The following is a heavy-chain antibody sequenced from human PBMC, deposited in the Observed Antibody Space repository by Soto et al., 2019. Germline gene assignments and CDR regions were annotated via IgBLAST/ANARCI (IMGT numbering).Heavy chain of an antibody. CDR3: SFKSPLAGWLDP. CDR1: GFTVSHNF. J-gene: IGHJ5*02. V-gene: IGHV3-53*01. CDR2: VYGGGHT. Sequence: EVQLVESGGTLIPPGGSLRLSCAASGFTVSHNFMSWVRLAPGKGLERVSSVYGGGHTTYADSVMGRFSVARDNSVNTFYLPMPGLRSDDTAVYYCSFKSPLAGWLDPWGQGTLVTVAS.